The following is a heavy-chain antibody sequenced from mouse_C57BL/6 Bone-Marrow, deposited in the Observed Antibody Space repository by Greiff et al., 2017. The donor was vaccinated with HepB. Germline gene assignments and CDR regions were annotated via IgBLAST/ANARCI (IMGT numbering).Heavy chain of an antibody. V-gene: IGHV14-4*01. CDR2: IDPENGDT. Sequence: EVQLQQSGAELVRPGASVKLSCTASGFNIKDDYMHWVKQRPEQGLEWIGWIDPENGDTEYASKFQGKATRTADTSSNTAYLQLSSLTSEDTAVYYCTTRGNGYSWFADWGQGTLVTVSA. CDR1: GFNIKDDY. D-gene: IGHD2-3*01. J-gene: IGHJ3*01. CDR3: TTRGNGYSWFAD.